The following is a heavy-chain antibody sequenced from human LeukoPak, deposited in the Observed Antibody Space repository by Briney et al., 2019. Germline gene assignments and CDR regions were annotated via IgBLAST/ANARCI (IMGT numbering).Heavy chain of an antibody. CDR1: GYTFTGYY. Sequence: GASVKVSCKTSGYTFTGYYMHWVRQAPGQGLEWMGWINPNSGGTNYAQKFQGRVTMTRDTSISTAYMELSRLRSDDTAVYYCARGGYSSPRGWFDPWGQGTLVTVSS. CDR2: INPNSGGT. CDR3: ARGGYSSPRGWFDP. D-gene: IGHD6-19*01. V-gene: IGHV1-2*02. J-gene: IGHJ5*02.